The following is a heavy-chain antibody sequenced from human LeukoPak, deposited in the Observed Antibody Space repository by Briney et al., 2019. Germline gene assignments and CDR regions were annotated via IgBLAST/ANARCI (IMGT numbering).Heavy chain of an antibody. Sequence: GGSLRLSCAASGFTFSSYWMHWVRHAPGKGLVWVSRINSDGSSTSYADSVKGRFTISRDNAKNTLYLQMNSLRAEDTAVYYCASSSYYSPDAFDIWGQGTMVTVSS. V-gene: IGHV3-74*01. CDR3: ASSSYYSPDAFDI. CDR2: INSDGSST. D-gene: IGHD1-26*01. J-gene: IGHJ3*02. CDR1: GFTFSSYW.